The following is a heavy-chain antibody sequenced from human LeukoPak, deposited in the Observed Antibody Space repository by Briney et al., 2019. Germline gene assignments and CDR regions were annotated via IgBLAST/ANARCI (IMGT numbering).Heavy chain of an antibody. CDR2: ISYDGSDK. J-gene: IGHJ4*02. CDR3: AKGGKWDVTPFDY. V-gene: IGHV3-30*18. CDR1: VFTFSNYC. D-gene: IGHD1-26*01. Sequence: GRSLRLSCEASVFTFSNYCMHWVRQAPCKGLEWVAVISYDGSDKWYADSVKGRATISRDNSKNTLYLQVNSLRAEDTAVYYCAKGGKWDVTPFDYWGQGTLVTVSS.